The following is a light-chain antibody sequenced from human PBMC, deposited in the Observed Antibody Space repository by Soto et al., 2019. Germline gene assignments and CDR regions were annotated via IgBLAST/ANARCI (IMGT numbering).Light chain of an antibody. CDR2: AAS. CDR3: QQSYSTPPT. V-gene: IGKV1-39*01. CDR1: QSISTW. Sequence: DIQMTQAPSALSASVGDRVNITFGASQSISTWLAWYQQKPGKAPKFLIYAASSLQSGVPSRFSGSGSGTDFTITISSLQPEDSATYDCQQSYSTPPTVGGGTQGDIK. J-gene: IGKJ4*01.